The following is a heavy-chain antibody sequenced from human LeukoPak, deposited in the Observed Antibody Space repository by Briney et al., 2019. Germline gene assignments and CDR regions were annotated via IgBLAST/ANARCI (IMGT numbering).Heavy chain of an antibody. CDR3: ARGLRREQQLLRAFDY. V-gene: IGHV1-8*01. CDR1: VYTFTNYD. D-gene: IGHD6-13*01. J-gene: IGHJ4*02. Sequence: GASVRVSCKASVYTFTNYDINWVRQASGQGLEWMGWMNPNSGNTGSAQKLQGRVTMTSNTSISTAYMELSSLRSEDTAVYYCARGLRREQQLLRAFDYWGQGTPVTVSS. CDR2: MNPNSGNT.